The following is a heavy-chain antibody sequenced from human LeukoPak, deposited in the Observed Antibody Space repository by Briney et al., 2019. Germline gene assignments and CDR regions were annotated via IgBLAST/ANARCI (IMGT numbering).Heavy chain of an antibody. CDR1: GYTFTGYF. CDR2: INPNSGDT. V-gene: IGHV1-2*06. D-gene: IGHD3-22*01. J-gene: IGHJ4*02. Sequence: GASVKVSCKVSGYTFTGYFMHWVRQAPGQGLEWMGRINPNSGDTNYAQKFQGRVTMTRDTSISTAYMELSRLRSDDTAVYYCARDERYDSSGYPFDYWGQGTLVTVSS. CDR3: ARDERYDSSGYPFDY.